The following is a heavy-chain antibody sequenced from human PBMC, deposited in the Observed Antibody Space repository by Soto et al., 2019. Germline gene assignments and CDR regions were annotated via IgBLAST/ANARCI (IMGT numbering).Heavy chain of an antibody. D-gene: IGHD2-2*01. J-gene: IGHJ5*02. V-gene: IGHV1-18*01. CDR2: ISAYNGNT. CDR1: GYTFTSYG. CDR3: ARAFQGYCSSTSCYRNWFDP. Sequence: GASVKVSCKASGYTFTSYGISWVRQAPGQGLEWMGWISAYNGNTNYAQKLQGRVTMTTDTSTSTAYMELRSLRSDDTAVYYCARAFQGYCSSTSCYRNWFDPWGQGTLVTVSS.